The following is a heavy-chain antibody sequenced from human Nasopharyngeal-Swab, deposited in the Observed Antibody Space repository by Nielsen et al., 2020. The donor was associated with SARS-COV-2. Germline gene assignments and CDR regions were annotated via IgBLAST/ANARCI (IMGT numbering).Heavy chain of an antibody. D-gene: IGHD3-22*01. J-gene: IGHJ2*01. CDR2: IYYSGST. CDR3: ARDPRVYYYDRSTSWYFDL. CDR1: GGSISSYY. V-gene: IGHV4-59*01. Sequence: SETLFLTCTVSGGSISSYYWSWIRQPPGKGLEWIGYIYYSGSTNYNPSLKSRVTISVDTSKNQFSLKLSSVTAADTAVYYCARDPRVYYYDRSTSWYFDLWGRGTLVTVSS.